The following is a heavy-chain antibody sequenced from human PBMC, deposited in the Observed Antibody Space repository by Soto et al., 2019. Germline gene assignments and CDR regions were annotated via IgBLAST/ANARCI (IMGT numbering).Heavy chain of an antibody. CDR3: AREGYLQWPRSFDI. V-gene: IGHV4-59*01. Sequence: SETLSLTCTVSGGSISSYYWSWIRQPPGKGLEWIGYIYYSGSTNYNPSLKSRVTISVDTSKNQFSLKLSSVTAADTAVYYCAREGYLQWPRSFDIWGQGTMVTVSS. D-gene: IGHD6-19*01. J-gene: IGHJ3*02. CDR2: IYYSGST. CDR1: GGSISSYY.